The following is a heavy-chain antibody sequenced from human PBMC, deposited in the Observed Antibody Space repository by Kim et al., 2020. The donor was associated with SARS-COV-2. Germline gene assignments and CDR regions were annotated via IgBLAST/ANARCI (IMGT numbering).Heavy chain of an antibody. CDR1: GFTFDDYA. J-gene: IGHJ3*02. CDR3: AKGQYSSGYDAFDI. D-gene: IGHD6-19*01. Sequence: GGSLRLSCAASGFTFDDYAMHWVRQAPGKGLEWVSGISWNSGSIGYADSVKGRFTISRDNAKNSLYLQMNSLRAEDTALYYCAKGQYSSGYDAFDIWGQG. CDR2: ISWNSGSI. V-gene: IGHV3-9*01.